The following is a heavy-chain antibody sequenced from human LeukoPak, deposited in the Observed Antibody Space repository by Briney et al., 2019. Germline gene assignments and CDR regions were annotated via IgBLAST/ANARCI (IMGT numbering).Heavy chain of an antibody. D-gene: IGHD1-1*01. J-gene: IGHJ4*02. Sequence: GGSLRLSCAASGFTFSGYAMSWVRQAPGKGLEWVSDISNSGDSTYYADSVKGRFTISRDNFKNTLYLQMNSLRAEDTAVYYCAKDTPTTSGYFDFWGQGTLVTVSS. CDR1: GFTFSGYA. CDR3: AKDTPTTSGYFDF. CDR2: ISNSGDST. V-gene: IGHV3-23*01.